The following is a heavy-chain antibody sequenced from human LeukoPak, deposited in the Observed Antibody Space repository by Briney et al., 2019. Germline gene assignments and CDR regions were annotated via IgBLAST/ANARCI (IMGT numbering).Heavy chain of an antibody. Sequence: GGSLRLSRAASGFTFSSYAMHWVRQAPGKGLEWVAVISYDESNKYYADSVKGRFTISRDNSKNTLYLRMNSLRAEDTAVYYCARGHTWIQLWLLYFDYWGQGTLVTVSS. CDR1: GFTFSSYA. CDR3: ARGHTWIQLWLLYFDY. J-gene: IGHJ4*02. V-gene: IGHV3-30-3*01. D-gene: IGHD5-18*01. CDR2: ISYDESNK.